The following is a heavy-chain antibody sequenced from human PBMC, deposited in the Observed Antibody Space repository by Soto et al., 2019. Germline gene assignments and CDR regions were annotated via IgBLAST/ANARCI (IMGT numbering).Heavy chain of an antibody. D-gene: IGHD6-25*01. CDR3: AYGSSSAWIDY. V-gene: IGHV4-39*01. J-gene: IGHJ4*02. Sequence: SETLSLTSSVSGDSMRGYHFYWGWIRQAPGKGLEWIGSAYFSGGNTYYNPSLKSRVSISVDTSKNEFSLRLTSLTAADTAVYFCAYGSSSAWIDYWGQGTLVTVSS. CDR2: AYFSGGNT. CDR1: GDSMRGYHFY.